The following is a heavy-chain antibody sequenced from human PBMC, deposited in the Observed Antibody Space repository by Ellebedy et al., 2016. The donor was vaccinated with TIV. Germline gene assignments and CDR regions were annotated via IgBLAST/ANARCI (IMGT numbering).Heavy chain of an antibody. CDR1: RGSTSSDNW. J-gene: IGHJ4*02. V-gene: IGHV4-4*02. D-gene: IGHD3-22*01. CDR2: IYHSGSS. CDR3: ARSPGYYYDSSGYYGGY. Sequence: GSLRLSCAVSRGSTSSDNWWSWVRQPPGKGLEWIGEIYHSGSSTYNPSLKGRVTISVDKSKNQFSLNLSSVTAADTAVYYCARSPGYYYDSSGYYGGYWGQGTLVTVSS.